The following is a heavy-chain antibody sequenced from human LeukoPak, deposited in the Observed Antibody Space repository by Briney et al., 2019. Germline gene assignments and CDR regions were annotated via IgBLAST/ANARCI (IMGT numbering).Heavy chain of an antibody. D-gene: IGHD6-25*01. Sequence: SQTLSLTCAISGDSDPTSGVAWNWVRQSPSRGLEWLGRTYYTSKWNTDYAVSVKSRIVVNPDTSKNQFSLQLNSVTSEDTAVYYCARGRASAFDVWGQGTMVTVSS. CDR2: TYYTSKWNT. V-gene: IGHV6-1*01. CDR1: GDSDPTSGVA. CDR3: ARGRASAFDV. J-gene: IGHJ3*01.